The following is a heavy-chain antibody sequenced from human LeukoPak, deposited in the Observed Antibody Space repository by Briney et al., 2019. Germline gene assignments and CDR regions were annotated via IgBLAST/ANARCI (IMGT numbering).Heavy chain of an antibody. CDR1: GYSFTSYW. D-gene: IGHD3-3*01. J-gene: IGHJ5*02. CDR3: AGSITSFGVVTQFDP. V-gene: IGHV5-51*01. Sequence: ESLKISCKGSGYSFTSYWIGWVRQMPGKGLEWMGIIYPGDSDTRYSPSLQGQVTISADKSISTAYLQWSSLKAADTAMYYCAGSITSFGVVTQFDPWGQGTLVTVSS. CDR2: IYPGDSDT.